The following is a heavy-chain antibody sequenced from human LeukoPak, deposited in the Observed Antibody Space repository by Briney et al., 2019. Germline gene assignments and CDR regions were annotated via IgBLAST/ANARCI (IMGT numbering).Heavy chain of an antibody. Sequence: SETLSLTCTVSGGSISGSSYYWGWIRQPPGKGLEWIGSIYYSGSTYYNPSLKSRVTISVDTSKNQFSLKLSSVTAADTAVYYCARLGLVVVPAGFDYWGQGTLVTVSS. J-gene: IGHJ4*02. CDR1: GGSISGSSYY. CDR2: IYYSGST. V-gene: IGHV4-39*01. D-gene: IGHD2-2*01. CDR3: ARLGLVVVPAGFDY.